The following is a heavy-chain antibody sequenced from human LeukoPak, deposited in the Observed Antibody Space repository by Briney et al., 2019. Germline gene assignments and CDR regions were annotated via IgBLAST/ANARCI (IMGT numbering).Heavy chain of an antibody. V-gene: IGHV1-69*13. CDR2: IIPIFGTA. J-gene: IGHJ1*01. D-gene: IGHD6-13*01. CDR3: ARPSSYSSSWYYFQH. CDR1: GGTFRSYA. Sequence: ASVKVSCKTAGGTFRSYAISWVRQAPGQGLEWMGGIIPIFGTANYAQKFQGRVTITAAASTRTAYMELSSLRSEDTAVYYCARPSSYSSSWYYFQHWGQGTLVTVSS.